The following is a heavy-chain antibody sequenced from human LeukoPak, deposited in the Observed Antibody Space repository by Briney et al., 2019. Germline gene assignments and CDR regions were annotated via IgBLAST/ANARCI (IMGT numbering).Heavy chain of an antibody. D-gene: IGHD1-26*01. CDR1: GFTFSSYA. CDR2: ISGSGGST. Sequence: GGSLRLSCAASGFTFSSYAMSWVRQAPGKGLEWVSAISGSGGSTYYADSVKGRFTISRDNSKNTLYLHMNSLRAEDTAVFYCAKGLSWKWELLPVDYWGQGTLVTVSS. J-gene: IGHJ4*02. CDR3: AKGLSWKWELLPVDY. V-gene: IGHV3-23*01.